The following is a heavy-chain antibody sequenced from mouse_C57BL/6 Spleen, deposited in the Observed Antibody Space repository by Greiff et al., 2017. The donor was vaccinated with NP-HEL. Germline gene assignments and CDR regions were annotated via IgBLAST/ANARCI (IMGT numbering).Heavy chain of an antibody. J-gene: IGHJ3*01. CDR2: IDPSDSYT. CDR3: ARTGIYYDYGGWD. Sequence: QVQLQQPGAELVKPGASVKLSCKASGYTFTSYWMQWVKQRPGQGLEWIGEIDPSDSYTNYNQKFKGKATLTVDKSSSTAYMQLSSLTSEDSAVYYCARTGIYYDYGGWDWGQGTLVTVSA. V-gene: IGHV1-50*01. CDR1: GYTFTSYW. D-gene: IGHD2-4*01.